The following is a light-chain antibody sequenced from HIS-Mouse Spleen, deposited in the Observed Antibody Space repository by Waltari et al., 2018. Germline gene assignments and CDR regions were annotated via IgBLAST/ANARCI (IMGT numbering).Light chain of an antibody. J-gene: IGKJ2*01. CDR3: QQYCSTPPYK. CDR2: WAS. V-gene: IGKV4-1*01. Sequence: DIVMTQSPDSLAVSLGERATINRKSSQSVLYSSNNKNYLAWYQQTPGQPPKLLIYWASNRECGVPDRFSGSGSVTDFTLTNSSLHAEDVAVYYCQQYCSTPPYKFGQGTKLEIQ. CDR1: QSVLYSSNNKNY.